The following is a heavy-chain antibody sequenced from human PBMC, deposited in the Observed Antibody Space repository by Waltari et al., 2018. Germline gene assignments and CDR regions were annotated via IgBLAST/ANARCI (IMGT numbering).Heavy chain of an antibody. Sequence: QVQLQESGPGLVKPSQTLSLTCTVSGGSISSGSYSWSWIRQPAGKGLEWIGYIYTSGSTNYNPSLKSRVTISVDTSKNQFSLKLSSVTAADTAVYYCARDRYDFRPDAFDIWGQGTMVTVSS. CDR2: IYTSGST. V-gene: IGHV4-61*09. CDR1: GGSISSGSYS. CDR3: ARDRYDFRPDAFDI. D-gene: IGHD3-3*01. J-gene: IGHJ3*02.